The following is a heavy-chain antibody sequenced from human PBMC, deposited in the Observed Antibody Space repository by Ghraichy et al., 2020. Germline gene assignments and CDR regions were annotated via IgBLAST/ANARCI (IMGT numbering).Heavy chain of an antibody. CDR3: AANRLVAQDSGCFAP. V-gene: IGHV4-39*01. D-gene: IGHD1-26*01. J-gene: IGHJ5*02. Sequence: SQTLSLTCTVSDGSINSGNSYWAWIRQPPGKGLEWIGNIYSSENIDYSGTTYYNPSLTSRVTISVDTSKNQFSLRVRSVTAADTAVYYCAANRLVAQDSGCFAPWGQGTLVTV. CDR2: IYSSENIDYSGTT. CDR1: DGSINSGNSY.